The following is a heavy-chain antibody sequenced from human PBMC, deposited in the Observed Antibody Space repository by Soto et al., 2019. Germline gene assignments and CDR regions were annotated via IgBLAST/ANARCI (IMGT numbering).Heavy chain of an antibody. CDR2: ISGSGGST. CDR1: GFTFSRYA. Sequence: PGGSLRLSCAASGFTFSRYAMSWVRQAPGKGLEWVSAISGSGGSTDYADSVKGRFTISRDNSKNTLYLQMNSLRAEDTAVYYCAKDLGYSYHMDVWGQGTTVTVSS. D-gene: IGHD5-18*01. CDR3: AKDLGYSYHMDV. V-gene: IGHV3-23*01. J-gene: IGHJ6*02.